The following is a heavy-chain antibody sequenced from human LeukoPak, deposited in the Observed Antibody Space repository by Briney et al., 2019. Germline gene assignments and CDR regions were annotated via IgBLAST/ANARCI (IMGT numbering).Heavy chain of an antibody. J-gene: IGHJ4*02. V-gene: IGHV1-2*02. D-gene: IGHD1-26*01. CDR3: ARDMYSGTYGH. CDR2: INPTSGVT. Sequence: ASVKLSCKASGYTFSGSYMHWVRQAPGQGLEWMGWINPTSGVTKYAEKFQGRVTMTRDTSISTAYMEMSRLRSDDTAVYYCARDMYSGTYGHWGQGTLVTVSS. CDR1: GYTFSGSY.